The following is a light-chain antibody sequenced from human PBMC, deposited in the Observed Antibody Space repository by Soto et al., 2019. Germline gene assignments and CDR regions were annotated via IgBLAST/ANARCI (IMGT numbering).Light chain of an antibody. CDR2: EVS. Sequence: QSVLTQPASVSGSPGQSITISCTGTSSDVGGSNSVSWYQQHPGKAPKLIIYEVSNRPSGVSNRFSGSKSGNTASLTISGLQAEDATDYYCSSYTSTNTIVFGGGTQLTVL. CDR3: SSYTSTNTIV. J-gene: IGLJ7*01. V-gene: IGLV2-14*01. CDR1: SSDVGGSNS.